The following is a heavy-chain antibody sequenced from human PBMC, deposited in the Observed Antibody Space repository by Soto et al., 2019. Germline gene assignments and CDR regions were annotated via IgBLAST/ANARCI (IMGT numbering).Heavy chain of an antibody. J-gene: IGHJ4*02. CDR2: IYSGGST. CDR1: GFTVSSNY. Sequence: GESLKISCAASGFTVSSNYMSWVRQAPGKGLEWVSVIYSGGSTYYADSVKGRFTISRDNSKNTLYLQMNSLRAEDTAVYYCARGPTTVVGYDYWGQGTLVTVSS. V-gene: IGHV3-66*01. D-gene: IGHD4-17*01. CDR3: ARGPTTVVGYDY.